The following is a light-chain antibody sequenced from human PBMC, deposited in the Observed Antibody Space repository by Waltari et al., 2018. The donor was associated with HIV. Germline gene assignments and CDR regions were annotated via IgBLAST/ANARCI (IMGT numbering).Light chain of an antibody. V-gene: IGKV1-27*01. Sequence: IRMTQSPSSFSASTGDRVTITCRASQGISSYLAWYQQKPGKVPKLLIYAASTLQSGVPSRFSGGGSETDLTLTISSLQPEDVASYYCQKYNSAPYTFGQGTRLEIK. CDR1: QGISSY. CDR2: AAS. J-gene: IGKJ2*01. CDR3: QKYNSAPYT.